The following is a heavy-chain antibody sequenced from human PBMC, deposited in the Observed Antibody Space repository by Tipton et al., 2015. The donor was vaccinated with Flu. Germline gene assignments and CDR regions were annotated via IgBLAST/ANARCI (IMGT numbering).Heavy chain of an antibody. CDR1: GGSFSGYY. J-gene: IGHJ4*02. CDR2: INHSGST. CDR3: AAKFCGILTGYFDGVDY. V-gene: IGHV4-34*01. Sequence: TLSLTCAVYGGSFSGYYWSWIRLPPGKGLEWIGEINHSGSTNYNPSLKSRVTISVDTSKKQFSLRLSSVTAADTAVYYCAAKFCGILTGYFDGVDYWGQGTLVTVSS. D-gene: IGHD3-9*01.